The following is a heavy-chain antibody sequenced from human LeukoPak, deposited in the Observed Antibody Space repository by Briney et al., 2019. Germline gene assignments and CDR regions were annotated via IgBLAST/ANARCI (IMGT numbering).Heavy chain of an antibody. V-gene: IGHV3-48*03. J-gene: IGHJ3*01. D-gene: IGHD4-17*01. CDR1: GFTFSSYE. Sequence: GGSLRLSCAASGFTFSSYEMSWVRQAPGKGLEWVSYISTSGRTIYYADSVKGRFTISRDNAKNSLYLQMDTLGAEDTALYYCARSGATVTTANGFDVWGQGTMVTVSS. CDR3: ARSGATVTTANGFDV. CDR2: ISTSGRTI.